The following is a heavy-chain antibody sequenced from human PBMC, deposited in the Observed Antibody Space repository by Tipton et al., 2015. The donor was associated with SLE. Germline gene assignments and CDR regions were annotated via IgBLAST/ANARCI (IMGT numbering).Heavy chain of an antibody. D-gene: IGHD2-8*02. J-gene: IGHJ3*02. CDR2: MYRSGTT. CDR3: ARDRDIVLEPVPIPPAFDI. Sequence: TLSLTCTVSGGSISSSSYYWGWIRQPPGKGLEWIGYMYRSGTTKYNPSLKSRVIISLDTSRNHFSLKLTSVTAADTAVYFCARDRDIVLEPVPIPPAFDIWGQGTTVTVSS. V-gene: IGHV4-61*05. CDR1: GGSISSSSYY.